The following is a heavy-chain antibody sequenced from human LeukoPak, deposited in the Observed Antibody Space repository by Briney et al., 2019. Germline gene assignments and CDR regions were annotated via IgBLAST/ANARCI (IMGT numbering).Heavy chain of an antibody. Sequence: SETLSLTCAVYGGSFSGYYWSWIRQPPGKGLEWIGEINHSGSTNYNPSLNSRVTISVDTSKNQFSLKLSSVTAADTAVYYCARVGSSWYNDYWGQGTLVTVSS. CDR1: GGSFSGYY. V-gene: IGHV4-34*01. J-gene: IGHJ4*02. CDR3: ARVGSSWYNDY. CDR2: INHSGST. D-gene: IGHD6-13*01.